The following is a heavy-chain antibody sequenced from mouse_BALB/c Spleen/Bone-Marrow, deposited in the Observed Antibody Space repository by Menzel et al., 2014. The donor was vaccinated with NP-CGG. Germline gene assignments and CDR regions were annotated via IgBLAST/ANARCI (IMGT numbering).Heavy chain of an antibody. CDR2: IWGDGTT. CDR3: AREKYGNYYAMDY. V-gene: IGHV2-6-7*01. CDR1: GFSLTGYG. Sequence: VKLMESGPGLVAPSQSLSITCTVSGFSLTGYGVNWVRQPPGKGLEWLGMIWGDGTTDYNSALKSRLSINKDNSKSQAFLKMNSLQTDDTARYYCAREKYGNYYAMDYWGQGTSVTVSS. J-gene: IGHJ4*01. D-gene: IGHD2-10*02.